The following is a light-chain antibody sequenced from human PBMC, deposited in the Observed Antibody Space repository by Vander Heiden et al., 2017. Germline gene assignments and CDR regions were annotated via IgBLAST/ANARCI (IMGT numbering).Light chain of an antibody. J-gene: IGKJ5*01. CDR2: DAS. Sequence: DIQMTQSPSSLSASVGDKITITCQASLDITNYLNWYQQKPGKAPKLLIYDASNLETGFPSRFSGSGSGTHFTFTISSLQPEDFATYYCQQYDYLPPTFGQGTRLEIK. CDR3: QQYDYLPPT. V-gene: IGKV1-33*01. CDR1: LDITNY.